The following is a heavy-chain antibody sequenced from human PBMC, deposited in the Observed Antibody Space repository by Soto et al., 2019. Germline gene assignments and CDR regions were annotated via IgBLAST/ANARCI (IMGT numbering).Heavy chain of an antibody. CDR1: GFTFSSYG. V-gene: IGHV3-30*03. CDR3: ATVAGTGYNWFDP. J-gene: IGHJ5*02. D-gene: IGHD6-19*01. Sequence: GGSLRLSCAASGFTFSSYGMHWVRQAPGKGLEWVAVISYDGSNKYYVDSVKGRFTISGDNAKNSLYLQMNSLRAEDTAVYYCATVAGTGYNWFDPWGQGTLVTVSS. CDR2: ISYDGSNK.